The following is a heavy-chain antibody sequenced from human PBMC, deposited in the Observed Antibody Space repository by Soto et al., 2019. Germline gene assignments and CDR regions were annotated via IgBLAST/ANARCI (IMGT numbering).Heavy chain of an antibody. Sequence: GASVKVSCKASGYTFTGYYMHWVRQAPGQGLEWTGWINPNSGGTNYAQKFQGRVTMTRDTSISTAYMELSRLRSDDTAVYYCARGGGTYDFWSGSYDAFDIWGQGTMVTVSS. CDR2: INPNSGGT. CDR3: ARGGGTYDFWSGSYDAFDI. V-gene: IGHV1-2*02. J-gene: IGHJ3*02. D-gene: IGHD3-3*01. CDR1: GYTFTGYY.